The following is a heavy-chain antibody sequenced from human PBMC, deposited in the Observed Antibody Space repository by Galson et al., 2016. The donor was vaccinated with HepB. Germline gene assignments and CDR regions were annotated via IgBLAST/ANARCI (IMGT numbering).Heavy chain of an antibody. CDR2: TYYRSTWNN. V-gene: IGHV6-1*01. J-gene: IGHJ4*02. CDR3: ARDSPGNSFFDF. Sequence: CAISGDSVSSITGVWNWIRQTPSRGLEWLGRTYYRSTWNNHYAESVRGRIAINPDTYKNQFSLQLESVTPEDTGIYFCARDSPGNSFFDFWGQGTLVTVSS. D-gene: IGHD1/OR15-1a*01. CDR1: GDSVSSITGV.